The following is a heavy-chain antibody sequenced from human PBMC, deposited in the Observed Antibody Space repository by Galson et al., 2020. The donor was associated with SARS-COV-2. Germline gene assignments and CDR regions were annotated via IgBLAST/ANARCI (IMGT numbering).Heavy chain of an antibody. CDR3: ARDGANIVVVPAASLVIYYGMDV. D-gene: IGHD2-2*01. J-gene: IGHJ6*02. CDR1: GFTFSSYW. V-gene: IGHV3-7*01. CDR2: ITQDGSEQ. Sequence: GGSLRLSCAASGFTFSSYWMSWVRQAPGKGLEWVANITQDGSEQYYVDSVKGRFTISRDNAKNSLYLQMNSLRAEDTAVYYCARDGANIVVVPAASLVIYYGMDVWGQGTTVTVSS.